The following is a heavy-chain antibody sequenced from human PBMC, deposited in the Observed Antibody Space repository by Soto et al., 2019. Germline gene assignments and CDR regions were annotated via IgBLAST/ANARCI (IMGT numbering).Heavy chain of an antibody. CDR2: IIPRFVTP. D-gene: IGHD6-13*01. V-gene: IGHV1-69*01. Sequence: QVQLVQSGTDVKKPGSSVKVSCKASGGTFSNHAFSWVRQAPGQGLEWMGGIIPRFVTPNYAHQFHGRVTITVYASTSTVYMDLSSLRSEDTALYYCARGPAYSSSWYFADWGQGTLVIVSS. CDR3: ARGPAYSSSWYFAD. J-gene: IGHJ4*02. CDR1: GGTFSNHA.